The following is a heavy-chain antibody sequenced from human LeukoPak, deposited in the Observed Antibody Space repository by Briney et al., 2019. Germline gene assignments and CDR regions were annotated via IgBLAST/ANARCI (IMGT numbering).Heavy chain of an antibody. Sequence: SETLSLTCTVSGDSISSGVYYWICIRQHPGKGLEWIGYIYYSGSTYYNPSLKSRVTISVDTSKNQFSLKLSSVTAADTAVYYCARGYLGGYSYGRNNWFDPWGQGTLVTVSS. CDR1: GDSISSGVYY. CDR3: ARGYLGGYSYGRNNWFDP. V-gene: IGHV4-31*03. CDR2: IYYSGST. D-gene: IGHD5-18*01. J-gene: IGHJ5*02.